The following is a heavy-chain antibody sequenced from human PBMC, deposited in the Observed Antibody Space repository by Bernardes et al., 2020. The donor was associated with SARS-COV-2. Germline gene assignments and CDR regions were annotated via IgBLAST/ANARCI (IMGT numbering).Heavy chain of an antibody. CDR1: GFSLSTSGVA. CDR3: AHRRPSTWEGDWFDP. J-gene: IGHJ5*02. V-gene: IGHV2-5*02. Sequence: SGPTLVKPTQTLTLTCTFSGFSLSTSGVAVGWIRQPPGKALEWLAPIYSDDDKRYSPSLKSRLTITKDTSKSQVVLTVTNIDPLDTATYYCAHRRPSTWEGDWFDPWGQGTLVTVSS. D-gene: IGHD6-13*01. CDR2: IYSDDDK.